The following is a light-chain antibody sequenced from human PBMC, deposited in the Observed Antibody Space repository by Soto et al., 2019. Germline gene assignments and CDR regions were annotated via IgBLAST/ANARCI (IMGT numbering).Light chain of an antibody. CDR3: LQRKSSQIT. CDR1: QDIITY. V-gene: IGKV1-9*01. CDR2: AAS. Sequence: DIQLTQSPSFLSASVGDRVTITCRASQDIITYLAWYQQKPGKAPKLLIFAASPLQNGVPSRFSGSGSGTEVTVTITSLQPEHFASYYCLQRKSSQITFGRWTLLEFK. J-gene: IGKJ5*01.